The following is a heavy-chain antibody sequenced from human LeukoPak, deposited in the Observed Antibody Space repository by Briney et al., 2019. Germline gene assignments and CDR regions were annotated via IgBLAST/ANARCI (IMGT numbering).Heavy chain of an antibody. CDR3: ARRGWHGYYFDY. CDR1: GGSISSNSYY. D-gene: IGHD2-15*01. CDR2: IYYSGST. J-gene: IGHJ4*02. Sequence: RSSETLSLTYSVSGGSISSNSYYWNWLRQPPGKGLEWIGSIYYSGSTYYNPSLKSRVTISVDTSKNQFSLKLRSVTAADTAVYYCARRGWHGYYFDYWGQGILVTVSS. V-gene: IGHV4-39*07.